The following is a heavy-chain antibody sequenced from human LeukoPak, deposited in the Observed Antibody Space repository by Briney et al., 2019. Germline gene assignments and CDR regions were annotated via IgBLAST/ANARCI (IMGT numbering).Heavy chain of an antibody. V-gene: IGHV5-51*01. CDR2: IYPGDSEA. CDR1: GYSFTSYW. J-gene: IGHJ3*01. Sequence: GESLKISCKGSGYSFTSYWIGWVRQMPGKDVEWMGIIYPGDSEARYSPSFRGQGTISADKSINTAYLQWSSLKASDTAMYYCARCKAVAGTINAFDFWGQGTMVTVSS. D-gene: IGHD6-19*01. CDR3: ARCKAVAGTINAFDF.